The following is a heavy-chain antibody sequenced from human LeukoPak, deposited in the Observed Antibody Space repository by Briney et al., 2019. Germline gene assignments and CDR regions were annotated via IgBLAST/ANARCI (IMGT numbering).Heavy chain of an antibody. CDR2: INPNSGGT. CDR3: ARAEWLQTLYGMDV. D-gene: IGHD5-12*01. V-gene: IGHV1-2*02. Sequence: ASVKVSCKASGYTFTGYYMHWVRQAPGQGLEWMGWINPNSGGTNYAQKFQGRVTMTRDTSISTAYMELGRLRSDDTAVYYCARAEWLQTLYGMDVWGQGTTVTVSS. CDR1: GYTFTGYY. J-gene: IGHJ6*02.